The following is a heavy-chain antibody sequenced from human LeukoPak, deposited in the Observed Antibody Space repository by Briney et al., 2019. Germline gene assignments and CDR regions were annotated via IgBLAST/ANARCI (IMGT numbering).Heavy chain of an antibody. V-gene: IGHV4-59*01. CDR2: IYYSGST. D-gene: IGHD1-7*01. J-gene: IGHJ4*02. Sequence: SETLSLTCTVSGGTISSYYWSWIRQPPGKGLEWIGYIYYSGSTSYNPSLKSRVTISVDTSKNQFSLKLSSVTAADTAVYYCARPLTGTTLIFDYWGQGTLVTVSS. CDR1: GGTISSYY. CDR3: ARPLTGTTLIFDY.